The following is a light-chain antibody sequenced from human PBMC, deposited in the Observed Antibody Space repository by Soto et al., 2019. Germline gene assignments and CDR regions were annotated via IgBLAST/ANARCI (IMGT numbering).Light chain of an antibody. J-gene: IGKJ2*01. CDR2: WAS. Sequence: DIVMTQSPDSLAVSLGERATINCKSSQSVLYSSNNKNYLAWYQQKPGQPPKLLIYWASTRESGVPDRFSGSGSGTDFTLTISSLQAEDVAVYYCLQYFSPPYTFGQGTKLEIK. CDR1: QSVLYSSNNKNY. CDR3: LQYFSPPYT. V-gene: IGKV4-1*01.